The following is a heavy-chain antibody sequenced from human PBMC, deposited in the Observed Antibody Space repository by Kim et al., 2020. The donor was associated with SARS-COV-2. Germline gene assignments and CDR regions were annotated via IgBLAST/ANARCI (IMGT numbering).Heavy chain of an antibody. V-gene: IGHV3-48*02. J-gene: IGHJ4*02. D-gene: IGHD3-10*01. CDR2: ISSSSSTI. CDR1: GFTFSSYS. Sequence: GGSLRLSCAASGFTFSSYSMNWVRQAPGKGLEWVSYISSSSSTIYYADSVKGRFTISRDNAKNSLYLQMNSLRDEDTAVYYCARGGYYYGSGSYYNIFYFGVRFDYWGQGTLVTVSS. CDR3: ARGGYYYGSGSYYNIFYFGVRFDY.